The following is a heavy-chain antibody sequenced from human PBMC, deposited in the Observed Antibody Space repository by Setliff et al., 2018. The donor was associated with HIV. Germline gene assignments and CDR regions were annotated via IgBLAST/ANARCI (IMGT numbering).Heavy chain of an antibody. J-gene: IGHJ6*02. CDR3: ARVGPMIEVGANYFYYYSFDV. CDR1: GDSISSYY. Sequence: PSETLSLTCTVSGDSISSYYWTWIRQSPGKGLEWIGNIYYSGSTNFNPSLKGRVTISLDTSKNQFSLKLNSVTAADTAVYYCARVGPMIEVGANYFYYYSFDVWGQGATVT. CDR2: IYYSGST. D-gene: IGHD3-22*01. V-gene: IGHV4-59*01.